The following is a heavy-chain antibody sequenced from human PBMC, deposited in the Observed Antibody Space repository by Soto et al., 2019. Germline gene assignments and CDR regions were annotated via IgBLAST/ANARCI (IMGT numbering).Heavy chain of an antibody. V-gene: IGHV3-48*03. Sequence: EVQLVQSGGGLVHPGGAPRLSCAASGFTFRNYEMNWVRQAPGKGLEWLSYINYDGSTIYYADSVKGRFTISRDNAKKLLYLQMKNLRGEDMAVYYCARCQMAGPFPPYGMDVWGQGTKVPVSS. CDR3: ARCQMAGPFPPYGMDV. CDR2: INYDGSTI. CDR1: GFTFRNYE. J-gene: IGHJ6*02.